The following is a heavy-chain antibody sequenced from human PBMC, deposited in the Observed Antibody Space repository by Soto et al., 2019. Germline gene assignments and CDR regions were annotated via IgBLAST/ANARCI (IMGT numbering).Heavy chain of an antibody. CDR3: ARDGAQWLERKFDY. D-gene: IGHD6-19*01. V-gene: IGHV3-21*01. J-gene: IGHJ4*02. CDR1: GFTFSSYS. CDR2: ISSSSSYI. Sequence: GGSLRLSCASSGFTFSSYSINLVRQAPGKGLEWVSSISSSSSYIYYADSVKGRFTISRDNAKNSLYLQMNSLRDEDTAVYYCARDGAQWLERKFDYWGQGTLVTVSS.